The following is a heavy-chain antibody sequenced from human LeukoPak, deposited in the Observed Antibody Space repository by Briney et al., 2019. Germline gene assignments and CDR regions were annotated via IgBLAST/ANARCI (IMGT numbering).Heavy chain of an antibody. J-gene: IGHJ4*02. CDR3: ARDRLDYGDYTEL. CDR2: IYYSGST. D-gene: IGHD4-17*01. Sequence: SETLSLTCTVSGGSISSYYWSWIRQPPGKGLEWIGYIYYSGSTNYNPSLKSRVTISVDTSKNQFSLKLSSVTAADTAVYYCARDRLDYGDYTELWGQGTLVTVSS. V-gene: IGHV4-59*12. CDR1: GGSISSYY.